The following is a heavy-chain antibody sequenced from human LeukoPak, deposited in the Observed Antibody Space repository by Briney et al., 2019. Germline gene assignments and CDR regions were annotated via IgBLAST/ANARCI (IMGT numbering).Heavy chain of an antibody. Sequence: NPGGSLRLSCAASGFTFSSYWMSWVRQAPGKGLEWVANIKQDGSEKYYVDSVKGRFTISRDNAKNSLYLQMNSLRAGDTAVYYCASFIARYAFDIWGQGTMVTVSS. J-gene: IGHJ3*02. CDR2: IKQDGSEK. CDR3: ASFIARYAFDI. V-gene: IGHV3-7*01. D-gene: IGHD6-13*01. CDR1: GFTFSSYW.